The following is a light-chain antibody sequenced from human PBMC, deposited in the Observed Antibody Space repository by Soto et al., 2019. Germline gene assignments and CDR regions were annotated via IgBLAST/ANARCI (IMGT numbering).Light chain of an antibody. CDR2: AAS. CDR1: QSISSY. J-gene: IGKJ1*01. CDR3: QQSYSSPWT. Sequence: DIQMTQSPSSLSAPVGDRVTITCRASQSISSYLNWYQQKPGKAPKLLIYAASSLQSGVPSRFSGSGSVTDFTLTISSLQPEDFATYYCQQSYSSPWTFGQGTKVEIK. V-gene: IGKV1-39*01.